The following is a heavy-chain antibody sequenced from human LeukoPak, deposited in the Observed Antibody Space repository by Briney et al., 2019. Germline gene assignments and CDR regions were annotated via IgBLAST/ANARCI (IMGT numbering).Heavy chain of an antibody. V-gene: IGHV3-30*18. CDR1: GFTFSSYG. CDR3: AKGPYYYDSSGYYGDDFDY. CDR2: ISYDGSNK. J-gene: IGHJ4*02. D-gene: IGHD3-22*01. Sequence: PGGSLRLSCAASGFTFSSYGMHWVRQAPGKGLEWVAVISYDGSNKYYADSVKGRFTISRDNSKNTLYLQMNSLRAEDTAAYYCAKGPYYYDSSGYYGDDFDYWGQGTLVTVSS.